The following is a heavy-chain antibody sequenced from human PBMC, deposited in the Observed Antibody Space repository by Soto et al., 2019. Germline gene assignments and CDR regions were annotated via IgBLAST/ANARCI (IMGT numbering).Heavy chain of an antibody. V-gene: IGHV4-30-2*01. D-gene: IGHD6-19*01. Sequence: QLQLQESGSGLVKPSQTLSLTCAVSGGSISSGGYSWSWIRQPPGKGLEWIGYIYHSGGTSYNPSLKSRVTISMDKSKNQFSLNLTSVTAADTAMYYCARDTGWGLGYWGQGTLVTVSS. CDR1: GGSISSGGYS. CDR2: IYHSGGT. CDR3: ARDTGWGLGY. J-gene: IGHJ4*02.